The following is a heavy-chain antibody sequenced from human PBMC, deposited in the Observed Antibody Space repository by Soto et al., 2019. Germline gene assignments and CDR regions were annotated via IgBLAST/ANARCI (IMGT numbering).Heavy chain of an antibody. CDR1: GGSISSSNW. V-gene: IGHV4-4*02. CDR3: AREVLERQIYGMDV. CDR2: IYHSGST. J-gene: IGHJ6*02. Sequence: KLSETLSLTCAVSGGSISSSNWWSWVRQPPGKGLEWIGEIYHSGSTNYNPSLKSRVTISVDKSKNQFSLKLSSVTAADTAVYYCAREVLERQIYGMDVWGQGTTVTVSS. D-gene: IGHD1-1*01.